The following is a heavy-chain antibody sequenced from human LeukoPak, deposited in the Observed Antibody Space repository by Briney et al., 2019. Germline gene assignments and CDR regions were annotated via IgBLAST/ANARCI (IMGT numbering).Heavy chain of an antibody. D-gene: IGHD3-10*01. V-gene: IGHV4-59*01. CDR1: GGSISSYY. J-gene: IGHJ4*02. CDR3: VRAYYYGSGSYGLDY. Sequence: PSETLSLTCTVSGGSISSYYWSWIRQPPGKGLEWIGYIYSSGSTNYNPSLKSRLTISVDASKNQFSLKLTSVTAADTAVYYCVRAYYYGSGSYGLDYWGQGTLVTVSS. CDR2: IYSSGST.